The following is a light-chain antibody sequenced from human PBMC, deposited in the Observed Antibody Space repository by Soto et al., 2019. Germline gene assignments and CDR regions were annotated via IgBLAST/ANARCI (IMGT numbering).Light chain of an antibody. J-gene: IGLJ1*01. Sequence: QSVLTQPPSVSAAPGQQVTISCSGSSSNIGDNYVSWYQHLPGTAPKLVVYDNDRRPSGIPGRFSGSKSGTSATLVITGLQNGDEADYYCGTWDDRLDGNYVFGTGTQLTVL. CDR1: SSNIGDNY. CDR3: GTWDDRLDGNYV. CDR2: DND. V-gene: IGLV1-51*01.